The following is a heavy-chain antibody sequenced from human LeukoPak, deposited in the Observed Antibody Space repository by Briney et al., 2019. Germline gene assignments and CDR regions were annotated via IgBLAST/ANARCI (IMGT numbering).Heavy chain of an antibody. CDR3: TRAIRLSGDAFDV. V-gene: IGHV3-49*03. J-gene: IGHJ3*01. D-gene: IGHD3-10*01. CDR1: GFTFGDYP. CDR2: IRTRAYRETT. Sequence: PGGSLRLSCTTSGFTFGDYPMSWFRQALGKGLEWVSYIRTRAYRETTEYAASVTGRFTISRDDSNSIAFLQMDSLKTEDTAIYYCTRAIRLSGDAFDVWGQGTLVTVSS.